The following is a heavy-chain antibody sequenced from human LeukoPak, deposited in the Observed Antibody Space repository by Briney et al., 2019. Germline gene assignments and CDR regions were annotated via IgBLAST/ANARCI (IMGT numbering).Heavy chain of an antibody. CDR2: IYYSGST. D-gene: IGHD3-10*01. CDR3: ARLARLALIRGVTGYHSLDV. J-gene: IGHJ6*04. CDR1: GGSINSFY. Sequence: SETLSLTCTVSGGSINSFYWSWIRQPPGGGLEWIGYIYYSGSTNYNPSLKSRVTISVDASKNQFSLWLSSVTAADTAVHYCARLARLALIRGVTGYHSLDVWGKGTKVTVSS. V-gene: IGHV4-59*01.